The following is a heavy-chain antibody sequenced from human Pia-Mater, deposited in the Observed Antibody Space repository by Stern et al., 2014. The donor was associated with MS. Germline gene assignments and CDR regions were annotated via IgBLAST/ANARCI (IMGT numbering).Heavy chain of an antibody. Sequence: VQLVQSGAEVKKPGSSVKVSCKASGGTFSRYAISWVRQAPGHGLEWMGGIIPIFGTANCAQKFQGRVTITADKSPSTAYMELSSLRSEDTAVYYCARDYGMTTTTGAFDIWGQGTMVTVSS. CDR2: IIPIFGTA. CDR3: ARDYGMTTTTGAFDI. CDR1: GGTFSRYA. J-gene: IGHJ3*02. D-gene: IGHD5-24*01. V-gene: IGHV1-69*06.